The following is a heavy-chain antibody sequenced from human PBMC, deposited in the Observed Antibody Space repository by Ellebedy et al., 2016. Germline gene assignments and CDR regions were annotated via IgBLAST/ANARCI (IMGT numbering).Heavy chain of an antibody. CDR2: IWYDGSNK. V-gene: IGHV3-33*08. J-gene: IGHJ6*02. CDR1: GFTFSDYY. Sequence: GGSLRLSCAASGFTFSDYYMSWIRQAPGKGLEWVAVIWYDGSNKYYADSVKGRFTISRDNSKNTLYLQMNSLRAEDTAVYYCARDNYGSGSQYYYYGMDVWGQGTTVTVSS. CDR3: ARDNYGSGSQYYYYGMDV. D-gene: IGHD3-10*01.